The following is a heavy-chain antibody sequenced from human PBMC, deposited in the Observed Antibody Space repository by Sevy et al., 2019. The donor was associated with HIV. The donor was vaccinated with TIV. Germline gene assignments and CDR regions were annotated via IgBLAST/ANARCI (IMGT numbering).Heavy chain of an antibody. CDR3: TTEYPSGPFDF. CDR2: INNRSDGGTR. V-gene: IGHV3-15*01. CDR1: GFTFSNAW. Sequence: GGSLRLSCTASGFTFSNAWMSWVRRVPGKGLEWIGRINNRSDGGTRDYGAPGKGRFTISRDDSKNTLFLHMNSLRTDDTALYYCTTEYPSGPFDFWGQGALVTVSS. J-gene: IGHJ4*02.